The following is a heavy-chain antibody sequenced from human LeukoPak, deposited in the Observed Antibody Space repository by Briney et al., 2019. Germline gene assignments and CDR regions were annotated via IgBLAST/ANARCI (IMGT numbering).Heavy chain of an antibody. CDR3: ARDVVTDYYWWFDP. CDR1: GYTFSNYA. J-gene: IGHJ5*02. V-gene: IGHV1-18*04. D-gene: IGHD3-9*01. Sequence: GAPVKVSCKASGYTFSNYAISWVRQAPGQGLEWMGWISPKSGRGSYANNFQGRVTMTTDTSTSTVYMELTSLTSDDTAVYYCARDVVTDYYWWFDPWGQGTLVTVSS. CDR2: ISPKSGRG.